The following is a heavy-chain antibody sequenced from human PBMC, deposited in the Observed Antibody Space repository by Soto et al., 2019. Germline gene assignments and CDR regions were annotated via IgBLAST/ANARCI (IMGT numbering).Heavy chain of an antibody. CDR2: IDGSGGTT. Sequence: PGGSLRLSYAASGFPFSSTDMTWVRQAPGKGLEWVSTIDGSGGTTYYADSVKGRFTISRDNSINTVFLQMNSLRADDTALYFCAKNSGWFNTWGQGALVTVSS. V-gene: IGHV3-23*01. CDR1: GFPFSSTD. D-gene: IGHD3-10*01. J-gene: IGHJ5*02. CDR3: AKNSGWFNT.